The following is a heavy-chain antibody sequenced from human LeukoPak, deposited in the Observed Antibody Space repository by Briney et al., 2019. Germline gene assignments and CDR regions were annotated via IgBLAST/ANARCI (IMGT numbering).Heavy chain of an antibody. CDR1: GGSISSGSYY. CDR2: IYTSGST. V-gene: IGHV4-61*02. J-gene: IGHJ4*02. CDR3: ARGRYYYGSGSYLFDY. D-gene: IGHD3-10*01. Sequence: SQTLSLTCTVSGGSISSGSYYWSWLRQPAGKGLEWIGRIYTSGSTNYNPSLKSRVTMSVDTSKNQFSLKLSSVTAADTAVYYCARGRYYYGSGSYLFDYWGQGTLVTVSS.